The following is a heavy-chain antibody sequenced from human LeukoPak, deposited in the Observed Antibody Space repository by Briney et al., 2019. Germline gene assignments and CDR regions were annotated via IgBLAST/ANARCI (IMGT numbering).Heavy chain of an antibody. CDR3: ASFYGGNSRD. CDR2: IIPIFGTV. J-gene: IGHJ4*02. Sequence: SVKVSCKASGDTLSSHGFSWVRQAPGQGLEWMGGIIPIFGTVNYAQNFQGRVTITADESTSTAYMDLRSLRSDDTAVYYCASFYGGNSRDWGQGTLVTVSS. V-gene: IGHV1-69*13. D-gene: IGHD4-23*01. CDR1: GDTLSSHG.